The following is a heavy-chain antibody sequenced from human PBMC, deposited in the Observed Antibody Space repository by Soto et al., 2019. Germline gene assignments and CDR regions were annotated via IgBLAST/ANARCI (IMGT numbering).Heavy chain of an antibody. CDR3: ARGKGYCTTSSCRECGSCYYDY. V-gene: IGHV4-34*01. CDR1: GGSFSGYY. Sequence: QVQLQQWGAGLLKPSETLSLTCAVYGGSFSGYYWSWIRQPPGKGLEWIGEINDSGSTNYNPSLKSRVTLSVDTSKNQFSVRLRSVTAADTAVYYCARGKGYCTTSSCRECGSCYYDYWGQGTLVPVSS. J-gene: IGHJ4*02. CDR2: INDSGST. D-gene: IGHD2-2*01.